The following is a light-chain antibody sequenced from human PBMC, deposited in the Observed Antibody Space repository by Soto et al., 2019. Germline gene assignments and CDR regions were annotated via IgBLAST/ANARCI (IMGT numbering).Light chain of an antibody. CDR3: QQYNKWPLIT. CDR1: QSISIG. V-gene: IGKV3D-15*01. J-gene: IGKJ5*01. Sequence: EIVRTPAPATLSVSPGETATLSCRASQSISIGLAWYRQKPGQAPRLLIYGASTRATGTPARFSGSGSGTEFTLTISSLQSEDFALYYCQQYNKWPLITFGQGTRLEI. CDR2: GAS.